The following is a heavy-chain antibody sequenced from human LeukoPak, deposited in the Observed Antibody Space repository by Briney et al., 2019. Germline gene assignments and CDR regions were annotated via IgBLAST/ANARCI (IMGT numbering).Heavy chain of an antibody. CDR1: GGSISSYY. Sequence: PSETLSLTCTVSGGSISSYYWSWLRQPPGKGLEWIGYIYYSGSTNYNPSLKSRVTISVDPSKNQFSLKLSTATAADTAVYYCARGVVFFDYWGQGTLVTVSS. V-gene: IGHV4-59*01. D-gene: IGHD2-15*01. CDR3: ARGVVFFDY. CDR2: IYYSGST. J-gene: IGHJ4*02.